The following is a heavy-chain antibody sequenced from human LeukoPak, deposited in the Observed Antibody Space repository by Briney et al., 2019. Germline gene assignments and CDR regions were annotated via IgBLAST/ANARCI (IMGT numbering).Heavy chain of an antibody. CDR2: ISSNGGST. D-gene: IGHD5-18*01. CDR1: GFTFSSYA. V-gene: IGHV3-64D*09. CDR3: VVSYLYAFDI. J-gene: IGHJ3*02. Sequence: GGSLRLSCSASGFTFSSYAMHWVRQAPGKGLEYVSAISSNGGSTYYADSVKGRFTVSRDNYKNTLNLQMSSLRAEDTAVYYCVVSYLYAFDIWGQGTMVTVSS.